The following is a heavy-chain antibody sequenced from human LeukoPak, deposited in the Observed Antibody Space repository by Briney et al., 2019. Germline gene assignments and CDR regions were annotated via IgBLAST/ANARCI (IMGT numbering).Heavy chain of an antibody. CDR3: ARDLGGSSGWYGDAFDI. CDR2: IYTSGST. V-gene: IGHV4-61*02. D-gene: IGHD6-19*01. J-gene: IGHJ3*02. CDR1: GDSISSGSYY. Sequence: SETLSLTCTVSGDSISSGSYYWSWIRQPAGKGLEWIGRIYTSGSTNYNPSLKSRVTISVDTSKNQFSLKLSSVTAADTAVYYCARDLGGSSGWYGDAFDIWGQGTMVTVSS.